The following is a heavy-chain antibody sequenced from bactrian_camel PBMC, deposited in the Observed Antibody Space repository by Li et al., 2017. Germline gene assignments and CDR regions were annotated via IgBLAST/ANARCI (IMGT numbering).Heavy chain of an antibody. D-gene: IGHD7*01. CDR2: IDSDGTT. V-gene: IGHV3S42*01. CDR1: GFTFSSYA. J-gene: IGHJ4*01. Sequence: VQLVESGGGLVQPGGSLRLSCAASGFTFSSYAMMWVRQAPGKGPEWVSTIDSDGTTSYIDSVKGRFTISKDNAKNTLYLQMNSLKPDDSGTYICAYESGTTADLCRRRGPGGYFGQGTQVTVS.